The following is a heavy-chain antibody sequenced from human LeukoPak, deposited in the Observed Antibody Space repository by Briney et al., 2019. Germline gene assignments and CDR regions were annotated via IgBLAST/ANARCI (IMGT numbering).Heavy chain of an antibody. CDR1: GFTFSSYW. D-gene: IGHD3-3*01. CDR2: INTDGSST. Sequence: GGSLRLSCAASGFTFSSYWMHWVRQAPGKGLVWVSRINTDGSSTSYADSVKGRFTISRDNAKNTLYLQMNSLRAEDTAVYYCAKAFNYDFWSGYSPFDYWGQGTLVTVSS. CDR3: AKAFNYDFWSGYSPFDY. J-gene: IGHJ4*02. V-gene: IGHV3-74*01.